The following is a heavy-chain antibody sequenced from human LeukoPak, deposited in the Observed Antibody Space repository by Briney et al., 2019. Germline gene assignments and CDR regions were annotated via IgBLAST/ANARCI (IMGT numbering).Heavy chain of an antibody. CDR1: GFTLSTYA. CDR3: AREKILLGYCSGGSYTRGAFDI. V-gene: IGHV3-30*03. Sequence: GGSLRLSCAASGFTLSTYAMSWVRQTPGKGLEWVAVISYGGSNKYYADSVKGRFTISRDNSKNTLYLQMISLRSEDTAVYYCAREKILLGYCSGGSYTRGAFDIWGQGTMVTVSS. D-gene: IGHD2-15*01. CDR2: ISYGGSNK. J-gene: IGHJ3*02.